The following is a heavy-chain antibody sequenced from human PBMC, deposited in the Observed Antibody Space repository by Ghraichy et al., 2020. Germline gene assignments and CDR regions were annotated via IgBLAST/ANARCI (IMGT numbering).Heavy chain of an antibody. J-gene: IGHJ5*02. CDR3: ARERSSSGSLGWFDP. CDR2: ISAYNGNT. D-gene: IGHD6-19*01. Sequence: ASVKVSCKASGYTFTSYGISWVRQAPGQGLEWMGWISAYNGNTNYAQKLQGRVTMTTDTSTSTAYMELRSLRSDDTAVYYCARERSSSGSLGWFDPWGQGTLVTVSS. CDR1: GYTFTSYG. V-gene: IGHV1-18*01.